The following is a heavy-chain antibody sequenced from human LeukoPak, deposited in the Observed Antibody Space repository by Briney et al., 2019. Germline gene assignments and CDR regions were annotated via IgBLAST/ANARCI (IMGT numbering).Heavy chain of an antibody. CDR2: INAGNGNT. J-gene: IGHJ4*02. CDR3: ARIAVGGTADY. D-gene: IGHD6-19*01. Sequence: ASVKVSCKASGYTFTSYAMHWVRQAPGQRLEWLGWINAGNGNTKYSQKFQGRVTITRDTSASIAYMELSSLRSEDTAVYYCARIAVGGTADYWGQGTLVTVSS. V-gene: IGHV1-3*01. CDR1: GYTFTSYA.